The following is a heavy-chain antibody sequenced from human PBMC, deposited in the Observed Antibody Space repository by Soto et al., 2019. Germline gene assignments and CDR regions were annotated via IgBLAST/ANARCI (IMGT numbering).Heavy chain of an antibody. CDR3: ARGGYCSSTSCSTFDY. D-gene: IGHD2-2*01. CDR2: INHSGST. CDR1: GGSFSGYY. J-gene: IGHJ4*02. V-gene: IGHV4-34*01. Sequence: PSETLSLTCAVYGGSFSGYYWSWIRQPPGKGLEWIGEINHSGSTNYNPSLKSRVTISVDTSKNQFSLKLSSVTAADTAVYYGARGGYCSSTSCSTFDYWGQGTLVTVSS.